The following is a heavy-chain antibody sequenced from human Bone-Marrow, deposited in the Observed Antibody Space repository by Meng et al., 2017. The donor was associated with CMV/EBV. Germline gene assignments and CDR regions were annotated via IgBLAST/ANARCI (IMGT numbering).Heavy chain of an antibody. V-gene: IGHV4-39*07. J-gene: IGHJ4*02. D-gene: IGHD2-2*01. CDR3: ARVGKVVPPPYDH. CDR1: GGSISSSSYY. Sequence: SETLSLTCTVSGGSISSSSYYWGWIRQPPGKGLEWIGSIYYSGSTYYNPSLKSRVTISVAPSKNPFSLKLSSVTAADTAVYYCARVGKVVPPPYDHWGQGTLVTVSS. CDR2: IYYSGST.